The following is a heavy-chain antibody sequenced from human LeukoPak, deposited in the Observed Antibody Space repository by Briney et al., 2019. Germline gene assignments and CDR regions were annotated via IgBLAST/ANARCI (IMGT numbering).Heavy chain of an antibody. J-gene: IGHJ6*03. D-gene: IGHD6-19*01. CDR1: GFTVSSNY. V-gene: IGHV3-53*01. Sequence: GGSLRLSCAASGFTVSSNYMSWVRQAPGKGLEWVSVIYSGGTTYYADSVEGRFTISRDNSKNTLYPQMNSLRAEDTAVYYCARNRAVAGSGWYYYYMDVWGKGTTVTISS. CDR2: IYSGGTT. CDR3: ARNRAVAGSGWYYYYMDV.